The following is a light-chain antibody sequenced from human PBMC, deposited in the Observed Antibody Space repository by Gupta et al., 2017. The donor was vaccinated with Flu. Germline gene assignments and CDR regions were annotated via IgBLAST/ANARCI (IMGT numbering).Light chain of an antibody. CDR1: QDISKY. J-gene: IGKJ1*01. CDR3: NNDDKRSWT. V-gene: IGKV1-33*01. Sequence: MPMTQPPSSPSASGGDRITITCQASQDISKYLNWYQQNPRTAPKLLIFDASNLKTRVPSRFSGGGTGTDFAFFISTLQPEDIVTNCCNNDDKRSWTFGQRTKVEIK. CDR2: DAS.